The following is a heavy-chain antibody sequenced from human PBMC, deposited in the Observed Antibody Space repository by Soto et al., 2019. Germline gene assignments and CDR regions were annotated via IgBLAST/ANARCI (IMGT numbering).Heavy chain of an antibody. V-gene: IGHV5-51*01. CDR2: IYPGDSDI. Sequence: GESLKISCKGSGYSFTSYWIGWVRQMPGKGLEWMGIIYPGDSDIRYSPSFQGQVTISADKSISTAYLQWSSLKASDTAMYYCARLPPDYYYDSSGNYGMDVRGQGTTVTVSS. J-gene: IGHJ6*02. CDR3: ARLPPDYYYDSSGNYGMDV. D-gene: IGHD3-22*01. CDR1: GYSFTSYW.